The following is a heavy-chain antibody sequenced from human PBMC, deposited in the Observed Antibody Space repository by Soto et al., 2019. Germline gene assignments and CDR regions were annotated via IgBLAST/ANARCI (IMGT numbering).Heavy chain of an antibody. D-gene: IGHD2-8*01. CDR3: SRGPTYCTHFVCGGEQYDFYYGMDV. V-gene: IGHV3-33*01. CDR1: GFTFSSYG. J-gene: IGHJ6*02. Sequence: GGSLRLSCAASGFTFSSYGMHWVRQAPGKGLEWVAVIWYDGSNKYYADSVKGRFTISSDTSKNTLYLQMNSLRAEDTAVYYWSRGPTYCTHFVCGGEQYDFYYGMDVWGQGTTVTVSS. CDR2: IWYDGSNK.